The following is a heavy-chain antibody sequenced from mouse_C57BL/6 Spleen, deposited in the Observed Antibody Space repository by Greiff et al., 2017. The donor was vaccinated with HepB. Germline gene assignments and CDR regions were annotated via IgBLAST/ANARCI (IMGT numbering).Heavy chain of an antibody. CDR2: INPNNGGT. D-gene: IGHD3-1*01. CDR3: ARGASQFAY. V-gene: IGHV1-26*01. CDR1: GYTFTDYY. J-gene: IGHJ3*01. Sequence: EVQLQQSGPELVKPVASVKISCKASGYTFTDYYMNWVKQSHGKSLEWIGDINPNNGGTSYNQKFKGKATLTVDKSSSTAYMELRSLTSEDSAVYYCARGASQFAYWGQGTLVTVSA.